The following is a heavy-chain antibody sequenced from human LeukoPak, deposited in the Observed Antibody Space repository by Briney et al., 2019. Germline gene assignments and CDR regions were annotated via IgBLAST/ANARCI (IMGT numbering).Heavy chain of an antibody. V-gene: IGHV4-59*01. J-gene: IGHJ5*02. CDR3: ARVYYDILTGSMNWFDP. CDR2: IYYSGST. D-gene: IGHD3-9*01. Sequence: PSETLSLTCTVSGGSISSYYWSWIRQPPGKGLEWIGYIYYSGSTNYNPSLKSRVTISVDTSKNQFSLKLSSVTAADTAVYYCARVYYDILTGSMNWFDPWGQGTLVTASS. CDR1: GGSISSYY.